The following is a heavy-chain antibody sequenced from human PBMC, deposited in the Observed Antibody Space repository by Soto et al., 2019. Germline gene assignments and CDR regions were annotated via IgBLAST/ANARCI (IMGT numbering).Heavy chain of an antibody. CDR2: IIPIFGTA. CDR3: ARGRPYSSGWFPVDY. D-gene: IGHD6-19*01. Sequence: GASVTVSCKASGGTFSSYAISWVRQAPGQGLEWMGGIIPIFGTANYAQKFQGRVTITADESTSTAYMELSSLRSEDTAVYYCARGRPYSSGWFPVDYWGQGTLVTVSS. CDR1: GGTFSSYA. J-gene: IGHJ4*02. V-gene: IGHV1-69*13.